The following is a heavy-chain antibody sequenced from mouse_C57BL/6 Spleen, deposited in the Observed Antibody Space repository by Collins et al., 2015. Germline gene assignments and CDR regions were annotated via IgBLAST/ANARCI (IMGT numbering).Heavy chain of an antibody. D-gene: IGHD2-1*01. CDR3: AQYGNYDAY. CDR2: IHPNSGST. Sequence: MHWVKQRPGQGLEWIGMIHPNSGSTNYNEKFKSKATLTVDKSSSTAYMQLSSLTSEDSAVYYCAQYGNYDAYWSQGTLVTVSA. J-gene: IGHJ3*01. V-gene: IGHV1-64*01.